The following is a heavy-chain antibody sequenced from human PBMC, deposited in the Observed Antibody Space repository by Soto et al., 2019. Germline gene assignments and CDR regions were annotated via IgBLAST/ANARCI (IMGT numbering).Heavy chain of an antibody. V-gene: IGHV3-23*01. CDR2: ISGSGGST. J-gene: IGHJ6*02. Sequence: EVQLLESGGGLVQPGGSLRLSCAASGFTFSSYAMSWVRQAPGKGLEWVSAISGSGGSTYYADSVKGRFTISRDNSKNTLYLQMNSLRAEDTAVYYCAKEATWIQLPRGGMDVWGQGTTVTVSS. D-gene: IGHD5-18*01. CDR3: AKEATWIQLPRGGMDV. CDR1: GFTFSSYA.